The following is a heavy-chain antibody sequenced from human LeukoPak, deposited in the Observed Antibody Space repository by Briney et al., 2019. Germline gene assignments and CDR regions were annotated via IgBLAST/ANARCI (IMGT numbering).Heavy chain of an antibody. D-gene: IGHD1-26*01. CDR2: INTDGSST. CDR3: AREGVGATYYYYYYMDV. Sequence: GGSLRLSCAASGFTFSSHWMHWVRQAPGKGLVWVSRINTDGSSTSYADSVKGRFTISRDNAKNTLYLQMNSLRAEDTAVYYCAREGVGATYYYYYYMDVWGKGTTVTVSS. J-gene: IGHJ6*03. V-gene: IGHV3-74*01. CDR1: GFTFSSHW.